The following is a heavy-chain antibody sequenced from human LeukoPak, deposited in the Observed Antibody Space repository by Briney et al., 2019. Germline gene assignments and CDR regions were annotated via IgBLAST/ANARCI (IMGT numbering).Heavy chain of an antibody. D-gene: IGHD2-2*01. CDR1: GDSISSANYY. CDR2: IYFSGST. V-gene: IGHV4-39*07. Sequence: SETLSLTCTVSGDSISSANYYWGWVRQPPGKGLEWIGSIYFSGSTYYNPSLKSRVTISVETTKVQFSLKLSSVTAADTAVYYCARDSCSSTSCRKKFDNWGQGTLVTVSS. J-gene: IGHJ4*02. CDR3: ARDSCSSTSCRKKFDN.